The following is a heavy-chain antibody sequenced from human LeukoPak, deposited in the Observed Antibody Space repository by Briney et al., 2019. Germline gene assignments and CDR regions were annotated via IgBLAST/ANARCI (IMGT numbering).Heavy chain of an antibody. CDR2: IYYSGST. Sequence: PSETLSLTCSVSGGSIKGGGFFWNWVRQHPGKGLEWIGHIYYSGSTSYNPSVKSRVTISVDTSKNQFSLKLTSVTAADTAMYYCARMVAAAKIFDYWGQGTLVTVSS. J-gene: IGHJ4*02. D-gene: IGHD2-15*01. CDR1: GGSIKGGGFF. V-gene: IGHV4-31*03. CDR3: ARMVAAAKIFDY.